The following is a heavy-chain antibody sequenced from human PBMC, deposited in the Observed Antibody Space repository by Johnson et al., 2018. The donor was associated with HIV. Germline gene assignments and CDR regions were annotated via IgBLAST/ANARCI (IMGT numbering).Heavy chain of an antibody. D-gene: IGHD3-3*01. Sequence: QVQLVESGGGVVQPGGSLRLSCAASGFTFSSYGMHWVRQAPGKGLECVAFIRYDGSNKYYADSVKGRFTISRDNSKNTLYLQMNSLRTEDTAVYYCATEARGVHGTLRFLEWSDGFDIWGQGTMVTVSS. CDR2: IRYDGSNK. V-gene: IGHV3-30*02. CDR1: GFTFSSYG. CDR3: ATEARGVHGTLRFLEWSDGFDI. J-gene: IGHJ3*02.